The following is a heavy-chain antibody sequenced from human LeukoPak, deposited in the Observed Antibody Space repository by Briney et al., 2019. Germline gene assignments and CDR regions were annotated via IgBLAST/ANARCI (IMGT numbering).Heavy chain of an antibody. CDR2: IIPIFGTA. D-gene: IGHD1-26*01. V-gene: IGHV1-69*06. CDR1: GGTFSSYA. Sequence: ASVKVSCKASGGTFSSYAISWVRQAPGQGLEWMGGIIPIFGTANYAQKFQGRVTITADKSTSTAYMELSSLRSEDTAVYYCARGLRSYYESPDYWGQGTLVTVSS. J-gene: IGHJ4*02. CDR3: ARGLRSYYESPDY.